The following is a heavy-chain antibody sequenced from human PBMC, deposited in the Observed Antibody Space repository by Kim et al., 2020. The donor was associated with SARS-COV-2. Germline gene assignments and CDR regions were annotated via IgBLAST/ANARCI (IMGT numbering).Heavy chain of an antibody. Sequence: GGSLRLSCAASGFTFSHYAMTWVRQAQGKGLEWVSSISGSSGTTNHADSVKGRFTISRDNSKNILFLQMNNLRDADTAISYCAKDVGEGRIYFDHWGQGT. V-gene: IGHV3-23*01. CDR2: ISGSSGTT. CDR3: AKDVGEGRIYFDH. J-gene: IGHJ4*02. CDR1: GFTFSHYA. D-gene: IGHD3-10*01.